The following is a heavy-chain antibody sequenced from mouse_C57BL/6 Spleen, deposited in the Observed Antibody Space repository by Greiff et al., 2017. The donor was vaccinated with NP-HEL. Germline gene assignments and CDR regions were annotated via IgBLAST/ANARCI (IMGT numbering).Heavy chain of an antibody. Sequence: QVQLKQPGAELVKPGASVKLSCKASGYTFTSYWMQWVKQRPGQGLEWIGEIDPSDSYTNYNQKFKGKATLTVDTSSSTAYMQLSSLTSEDSAVYYCASKATVVASGYFDVWGTGTTVTVSS. D-gene: IGHD1-1*01. CDR3: ASKATVVASGYFDV. CDR2: IDPSDSYT. J-gene: IGHJ1*03. CDR1: GYTFTSYW. V-gene: IGHV1-50*01.